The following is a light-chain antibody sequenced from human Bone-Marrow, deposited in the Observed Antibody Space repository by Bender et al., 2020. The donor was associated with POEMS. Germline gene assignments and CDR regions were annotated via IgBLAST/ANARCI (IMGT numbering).Light chain of an antibody. CDR1: SSNIGNHG. CDR3: SAWDDSLSGWV. CDR2: YDD. Sequence: QSVLTQPPSVSGAPGQRVTISCSGSSSNIGNHGVNWYQQLPGEAPKLLIYYDDLLTPGVSDRFSASKSGTSASLAIRELQSEDEALYYCSAWDDSLSGWVFGGGTKLTVL. V-gene: IGLV1-36*01. J-gene: IGLJ3*02.